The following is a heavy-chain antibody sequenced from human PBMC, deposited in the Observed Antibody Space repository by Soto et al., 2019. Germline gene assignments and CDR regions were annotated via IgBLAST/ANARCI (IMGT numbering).Heavy chain of an antibody. D-gene: IGHD6-19*01. CDR1: GFTFSSYA. CDR3: ARESEGYSSGWTFDN. CDR2: ISYDGSNK. Sequence: QVQLVESGGGVVQPGRSLRLSCAASGFTFSSYAMHWVRQAPGKGLEWVAVISYDGSNKYYADSVKGRFTISRDNSKNTLYLQMNSRRAEDTAVYYCARESEGYSSGWTFDNWGQGTLVTVSS. J-gene: IGHJ4*02. V-gene: IGHV3-30-3*01.